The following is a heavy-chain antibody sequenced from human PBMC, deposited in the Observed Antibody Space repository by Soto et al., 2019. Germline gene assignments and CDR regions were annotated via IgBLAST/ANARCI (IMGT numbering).Heavy chain of an antibody. CDR3: ARDTGYSSGWYDGPYYYYYGMDV. CDR1: GGSISSGGYY. D-gene: IGHD6-19*01. Sequence: SETLSLTCTVSGGSISSGGYYWSWIRQHPGKGLEWIGYIYYSGSTYYNPSLKSRVTISVDTSKNQFSLKLSSVTAADTAVYYCARDTGYSSGWYDGPYYYYYGMDVWGKGTTVTVS. V-gene: IGHV4-31*03. CDR2: IYYSGST. J-gene: IGHJ6*04.